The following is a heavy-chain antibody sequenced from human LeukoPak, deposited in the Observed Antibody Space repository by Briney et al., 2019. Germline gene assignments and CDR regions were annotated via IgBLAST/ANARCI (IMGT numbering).Heavy chain of an antibody. CDR1: GYTFTAYY. CDR3: ARDYSDLAIDY. Sequence: ASVKVSCKASGYTFTAYYMHWVRQAPGQGLEWMGRINPNSGGTNYAQKFQGRVIMTRDTSISTAYMELSRLRSDDSAVYYCARDYSDLAIDYWGQGTLVTVSS. CDR2: INPNSGGT. V-gene: IGHV1-2*06. J-gene: IGHJ4*02. D-gene: IGHD1-26*01.